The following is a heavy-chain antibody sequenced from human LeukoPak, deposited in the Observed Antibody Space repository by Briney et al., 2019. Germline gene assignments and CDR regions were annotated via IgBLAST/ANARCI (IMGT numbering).Heavy chain of an antibody. CDR2: IYYSGST. CDR1: GGSISSHY. J-gene: IGHJ6*03. CDR3: ARVEYSSSWYPNYYYYYYMDV. V-gene: IGHV4-59*11. D-gene: IGHD6-13*01. Sequence: PSETLSLTCTVSGGSISSHYWSWIQQPPGRGLEWIGYIYYSGSTNYNPSLKSRVTISVDTSKNQFSLKLSSVTAADTAVYYCARVEYSSSWYPNYYYYYYMDVWGKGTTVTVSS.